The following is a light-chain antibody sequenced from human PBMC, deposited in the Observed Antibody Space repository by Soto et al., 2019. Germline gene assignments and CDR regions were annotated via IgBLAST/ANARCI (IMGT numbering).Light chain of an antibody. J-gene: IGKJ5*01. CDR1: QSISSL. V-gene: IGKV3-15*01. CDR2: RAS. CDR3: QQYNEWPIT. Sequence: VLTQSPATLSVSPGEMATLPCRASQSISSLLACYQQKPGQAPRLLIYRASTRATGVSGRFSGSGSGTEFTLTITSLQSEDFAVYYCQQYNEWPITFGQGTRLEIK.